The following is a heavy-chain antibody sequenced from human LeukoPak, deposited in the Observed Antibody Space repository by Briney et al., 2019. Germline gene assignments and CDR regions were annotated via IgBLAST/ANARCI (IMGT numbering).Heavy chain of an antibody. V-gene: IGHV3-11*01. CDR2: ISSSGSNI. D-gene: IGHD3-22*01. Sequence: GGSLRLSCAASGFTFSDYYMSWIRQAPGKGLEWVSYISSSGSNIYYADSVKGRFTISRDNAKNSLYLQMNSLRAEDTAVYYCARDLMIAEVHYWGQGTLVTVSS. J-gene: IGHJ4*02. CDR3: ARDLMIAEVHY. CDR1: GFTFSDYY.